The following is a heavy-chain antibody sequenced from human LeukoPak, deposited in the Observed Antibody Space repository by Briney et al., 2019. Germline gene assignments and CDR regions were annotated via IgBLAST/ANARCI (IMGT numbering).Heavy chain of an antibody. V-gene: IGHV3-33*01. CDR3: ARIAVADEYYYYTMDV. J-gene: IGHJ6*02. CDR2: IWYDGSNK. CDR1: GFSFSSYG. D-gene: IGHD6-19*01. Sequence: PGRSLRLSCAASGFSFSSYGMHWVRQAPGKGLEWVAVIWYDGSNKFYADSVKGRFTISRDNSKNTLYLQMNILRAEDTAVHFCARIAVADEYYYYTMDVWGQGTPVTVS.